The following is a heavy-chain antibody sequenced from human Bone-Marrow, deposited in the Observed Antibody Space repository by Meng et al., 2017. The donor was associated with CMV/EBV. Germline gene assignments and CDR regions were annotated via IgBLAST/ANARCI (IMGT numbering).Heavy chain of an antibody. J-gene: IGHJ6*04. V-gene: IGHV3-23*01. Sequence: GESLKISCAASGITFKFYAMSWVRQAPGKGLEWVSGISGSGSGTYYADSVKGRFTISRDNSKNTLYLQMNSLRGEDTAVYYCPKSSSTPGFFYGMDVWGKGTTVTFSS. CDR3: PKSSSTPGFFYGMDV. CDR2: ISGSGSGT. D-gene: IGHD2-2*01. CDR1: GITFKFYA.